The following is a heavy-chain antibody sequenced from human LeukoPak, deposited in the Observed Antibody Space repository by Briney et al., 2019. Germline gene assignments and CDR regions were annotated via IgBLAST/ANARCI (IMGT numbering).Heavy chain of an antibody. Sequence: GSLRLSCAASGFTFSSYAMSWVRQAPGKGLEWVGFIRSKAYGGTTEYAASVKGRFTISRDDSKSIAYLQMNSLKTEGTAVYYCTRGPRQLWLYYGMDVWGQGTTVIVSS. D-gene: IGHD5-18*01. J-gene: IGHJ6*02. CDR1: GFTFSSYA. CDR3: TRGPRQLWLYYGMDV. CDR2: IRSKAYGGTT. V-gene: IGHV3-49*04.